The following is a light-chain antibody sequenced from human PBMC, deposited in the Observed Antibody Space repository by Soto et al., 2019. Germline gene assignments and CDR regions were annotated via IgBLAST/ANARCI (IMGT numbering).Light chain of an antibody. CDR3: QQYSSSRT. V-gene: IGKV3-20*01. CDR2: DAT. CDR1: QSTTSSF. Sequence: EIVLTQSPGTLSLSPGGSATLSCRASQSTTSSFLAWYQQNPGQPPRLLIYDATSRATGVPDRFSGSGSETDFTLTITRLEPEDFAVYYCQQYSSSRTFGQGTKVDIK. J-gene: IGKJ1*01.